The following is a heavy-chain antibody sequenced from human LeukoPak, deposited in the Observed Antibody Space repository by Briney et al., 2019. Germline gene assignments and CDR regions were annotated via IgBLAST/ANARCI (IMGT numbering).Heavy chain of an antibody. D-gene: IGHD3-10*01. CDR3: ARDWFGETV. CDR1: GFTFSTYS. J-gene: IGHJ4*02. V-gene: IGHV3-48*01. Sequence: GGSLRLSCAASGFTFSTYSMNWVRQAPGKGLEWVSFIRHDSTDLYYGDSVKGRFTISRDNVKNLLYLHMNSLTAEDTAVYYCARDWFGETVWGRGTLVTVSS. CDR2: IRHDSTDL.